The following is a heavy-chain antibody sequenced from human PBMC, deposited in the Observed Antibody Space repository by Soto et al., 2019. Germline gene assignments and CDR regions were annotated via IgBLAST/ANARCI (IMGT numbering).Heavy chain of an antibody. J-gene: IGHJ6*02. CDR1: GFTFSNAW. CDR3: TCIPTANLLYYYYGMDV. D-gene: IGHD2-8*01. V-gene: IGHV3-15*07. CDR2: IKSKTDGGTT. Sequence: GGSLRLSCAASGFTFSNAWMNWVRQAPGKGLEWVGRIKSKTDGGTTDYAAPVKGRFTISRDDSKNTLYLQMNSLKTEDTAVYYCTCIPTANLLYYYYGMDVWGQGTTVTVSS.